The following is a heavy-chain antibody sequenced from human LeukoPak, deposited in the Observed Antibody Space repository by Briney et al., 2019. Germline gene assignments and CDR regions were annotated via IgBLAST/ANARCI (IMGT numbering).Heavy chain of an antibody. CDR3: ARVDSYTYFDY. J-gene: IGHJ4*02. Sequence: SETLSLTCTVSGGSISSYYWSWIRQPAGKGLEWIGRIYSSGINNYSPSLESRVTMSVDTSKNQFSLKLSSVTAADTAVYYCARVDSYTYFDYWGQGILVTVSS. V-gene: IGHV4-4*07. D-gene: IGHD3-10*01. CDR1: GGSISSYY. CDR2: IYSSGIN.